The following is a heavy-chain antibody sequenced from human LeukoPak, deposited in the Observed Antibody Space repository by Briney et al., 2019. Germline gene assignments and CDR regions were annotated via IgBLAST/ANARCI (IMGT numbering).Heavy chain of an antibody. V-gene: IGHV4-39*07. CDR2: IYYSGST. J-gene: IGHJ3*02. D-gene: IGHD1-26*01. CDR3: ARGGSYLGNAFDI. CDR1: GGSISSSSSY. Sequence: SETLSLTWTVSGGSISSSSSYWGWIRQPPGTGLEWIGSIYYSGSTFYNPSLKSRVTISVDTSKNQFSLKLRSVTAADTAVYYCARGGSYLGNAFDIWGQGTMVTVSS.